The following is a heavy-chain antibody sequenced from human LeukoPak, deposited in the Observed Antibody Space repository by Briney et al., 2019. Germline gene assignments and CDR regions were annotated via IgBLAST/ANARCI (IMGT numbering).Heavy chain of an antibody. J-gene: IGHJ4*02. CDR2: IRHDGSNE. D-gene: IGHD3-3*01. V-gene: IGHV3-30*02. CDR3: ARDLGIFGDFDY. Sequence: GGSLRPSCTTSGFSFSNFGMHWVRQAPDKGLEWLAFIRHDGSNEYSADSVKGRFTISRDNSRSTLFLQMDNLRSEDTAIYYCARDLGIFGDFDYWGQGTLVIVSS. CDR1: GFSFSNFG.